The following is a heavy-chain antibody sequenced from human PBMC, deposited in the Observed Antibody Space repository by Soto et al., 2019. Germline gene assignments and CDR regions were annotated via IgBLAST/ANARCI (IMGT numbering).Heavy chain of an antibody. CDR3: AKEDMATIKSHFDY. CDR2: ISCSGGST. D-gene: IGHD5-12*01. CDR1: GFTFSSYA. V-gene: IGHV3-23*01. Sequence: QPGGSLRLSCAASGFTFSSYAMSWVRQAPGKGLEWVSAISCSGGSTYYADTVKGRFTISRDNSKNTLYLQMNSLRAEDTGVYYCAKEDMATIKSHFDYWGQGNLVTVS. J-gene: IGHJ4*02.